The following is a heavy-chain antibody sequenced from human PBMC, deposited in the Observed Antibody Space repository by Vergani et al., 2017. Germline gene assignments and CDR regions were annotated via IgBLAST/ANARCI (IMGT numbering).Heavy chain of an antibody. Sequence: EVHLLESGGGLVQSGGSLRLFCAASGFTFSNSAVSWVRQAPGRGLAWVSSISGPGLSTYYADSVKGRFSISRVNSKNTVFLQMHSLRAEDTAIYYCVKEKIDLGSYFFDSWGHGILVTVSS. D-gene: IGHD2/OR15-2a*01. V-gene: IGHV3-23*01. CDR1: GFTFSNSA. J-gene: IGHJ4*01. CDR2: ISGPGLST. CDR3: VKEKIDLGSYFFDS.